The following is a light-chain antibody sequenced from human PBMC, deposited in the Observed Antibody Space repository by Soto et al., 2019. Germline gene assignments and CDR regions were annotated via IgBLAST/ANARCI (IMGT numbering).Light chain of an antibody. CDR3: CSYTSRSTVV. J-gene: IGLJ2*01. CDR1: SSDVGGYNY. Sequence: QSALTQPASVSGSPGQSITISCTGTSSDVGGYNYVSWYQQHPGKAPKLMIYDVSNRPSGVSNRFSGSKSGNTAALTISGLHAEDEADYYCCSYTSRSTVVFGGGTKLTVL. CDR2: DVS. V-gene: IGLV2-14*01.